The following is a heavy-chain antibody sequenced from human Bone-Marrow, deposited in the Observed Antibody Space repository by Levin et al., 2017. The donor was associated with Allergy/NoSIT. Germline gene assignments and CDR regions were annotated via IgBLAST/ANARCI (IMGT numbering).Heavy chain of an antibody. Sequence: GASVKVSCKASGYTFTVYFIHWVRQAPGQGPEWVGPINPNNGATDYAQKFQGRATITSDTSISTAYMELSSLRSDDTAIYFCTRDLVGHCIGDRCDNWFDPWRQGTLVTVSS. J-gene: IGHJ5*02. CDR3: TRDLVGHCIGDRCDNWFDP. CDR1: GYTFTVYF. V-gene: IGHV1-2*06. D-gene: IGHD2-21*02. CDR2: INPNNGAT.